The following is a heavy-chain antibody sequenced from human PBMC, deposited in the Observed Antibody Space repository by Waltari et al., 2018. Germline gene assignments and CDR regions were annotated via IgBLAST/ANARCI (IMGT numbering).Heavy chain of an antibody. D-gene: IGHD6-19*01. J-gene: IGHJ2*01. CDR2: INAGNGNT. CDR3: ARRQYSSGWRWYFDL. CDR1: GYTFTSYA. Sequence: QVQLVQSGAEVKKPGASVKVSCKASGYTFTSYAMHWVRQAPGQRLEWMGWINAGNGNTKYSQEFQGRVTITRDTSASTAYMELSSLRSEDMAVYYCARRQYSSGWRWYFDLWGRGTLVTVSS. V-gene: IGHV1-3*03.